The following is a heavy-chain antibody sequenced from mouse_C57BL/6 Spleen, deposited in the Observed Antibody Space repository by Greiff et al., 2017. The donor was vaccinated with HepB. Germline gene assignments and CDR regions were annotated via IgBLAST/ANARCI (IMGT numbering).Heavy chain of an antibody. Sequence: VKLQESGAELVKPGASVKISCKASGYAFSSYWMNWVKQRPGKGLEWIGQIYPGDGDTNYNGKFKGKATLTADKSSSTAYMQLSSLTSEDSAVYFCARLGTGTYWYFDVWGTGTTVTVSS. J-gene: IGHJ1*03. CDR2: IYPGDGDT. CDR3: ARLGTGTYWYFDV. D-gene: IGHD4-1*01. CDR1: GYAFSSYW. V-gene: IGHV1-80*01.